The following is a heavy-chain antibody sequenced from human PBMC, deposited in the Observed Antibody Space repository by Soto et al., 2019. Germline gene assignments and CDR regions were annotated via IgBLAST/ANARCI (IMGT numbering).Heavy chain of an antibody. J-gene: IGHJ4*02. CDR1: GFTFSNYA. V-gene: IGHV3-30*18. CDR3: ANSWTTLTTGFDF. D-gene: IGHD4-17*01. Sequence: VGSLRLSCVASGFTFSNYAMHWVRQAPGKGLGWVAVISSDGSEKYYLDSVRDRFTISRDNSKNTLYLQMNNLRPEDTAMYYCANSWTTLTTGFDFWGQGALVTVSS. CDR2: ISSDGSEK.